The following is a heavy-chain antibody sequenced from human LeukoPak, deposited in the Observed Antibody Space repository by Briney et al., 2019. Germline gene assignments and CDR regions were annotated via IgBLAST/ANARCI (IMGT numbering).Heavy chain of an antibody. CDR2: VSHSGST. CDR3: ARGRYCSGGSCYGRDYYYYGVDV. CDR1: GGAFSGYY. V-gene: IGHV4-34*01. D-gene: IGHD2-15*01. Sequence: SETLSLTCAVSGGAFSGYYWSWIRQPPGKGLEWIGEVSHSGSTNYNPSLQRRVTISLDTSKNQFSLKLSSVTAADTAVYYCARGRYCSGGSCYGRDYYYYGVDVWGQGTTVTVSS. J-gene: IGHJ6*02.